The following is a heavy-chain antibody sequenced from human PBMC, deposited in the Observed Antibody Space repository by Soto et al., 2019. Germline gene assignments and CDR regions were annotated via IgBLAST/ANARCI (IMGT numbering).Heavy chain of an antibody. D-gene: IGHD6-19*01. CDR3: ARIRNTRGSGWYYFDY. V-gene: IGHV2-70*01. CDR1: GFSLSTSGMC. J-gene: IGHJ4*02. Sequence: SRPTLVNPTQTLALTCTFTGFSLSTSGMCVSWIRQPPGKALEWLALIDWDDDKYYSTSLKTRHTISKDTSKNQVVLTMTNMDPVDTATYYCARIRNTRGSGWYYFDYWGQGTLVTVYS. CDR2: IDWDDDK.